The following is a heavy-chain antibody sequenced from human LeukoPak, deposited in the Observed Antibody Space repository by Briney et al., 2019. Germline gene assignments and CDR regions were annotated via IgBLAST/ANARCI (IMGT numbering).Heavy chain of an antibody. V-gene: IGHV4-61*08. J-gene: IGHJ4*02. CDR2: IYYTGDT. D-gene: IGHD3-10*01. CDR1: GGSISSGGYY. Sequence: PSETLSLTCTVSGGSISSGGYYWSWVRQPPGKGLEWIGYIYYTGDTEYNPSLKSRVTMTVDTSKNQFSLKLQSVTAADTAVYYCARELSGNYGYWGQGILVTVSS. CDR3: ARELSGNYGY.